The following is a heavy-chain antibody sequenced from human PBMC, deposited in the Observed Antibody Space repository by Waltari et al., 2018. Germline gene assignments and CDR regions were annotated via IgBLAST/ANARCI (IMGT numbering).Heavy chain of an antibody. CDR1: GFSLSTSGVG. Sequence: QITLKESGPTLVKPTQTLTLTCTFSGFSLSTSGVGVGWIRQPPGKALEWLALIYWDDDKRYSPSLKIRLTITKDTSKNQVVLTMTNMDPVDTATYYCAHSPERGSYSKINWFDPWGQGTLVTVSS. J-gene: IGHJ5*02. D-gene: IGHD1-26*01. CDR2: IYWDDDK. CDR3: AHSPERGSYSKINWFDP. V-gene: IGHV2-5*02.